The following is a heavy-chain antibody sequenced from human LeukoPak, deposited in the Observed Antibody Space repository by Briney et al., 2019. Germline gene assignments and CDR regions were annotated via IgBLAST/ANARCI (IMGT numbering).Heavy chain of an antibody. J-gene: IGHJ4*02. CDR3: AKVTLRYFDWLLSPIDY. Sequence: GGSLRLSCAASGFTFSSYGMHWVRQAPGKGLEWVAVISYDGSNKYNADSVKGRFTISRDNSKITLYLQMNSLRAEDTAVYYCAKVTLRYFDWLLSPIDYWGQGTLVTVSS. D-gene: IGHD3-9*01. V-gene: IGHV3-30*18. CDR2: ISYDGSNK. CDR1: GFTFSSYG.